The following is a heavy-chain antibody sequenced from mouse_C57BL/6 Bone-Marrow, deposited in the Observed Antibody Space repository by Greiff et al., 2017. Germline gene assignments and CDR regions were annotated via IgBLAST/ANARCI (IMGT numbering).Heavy chain of an antibody. CDR2: IYPGSGST. V-gene: IGHV1-55*01. CDR1: GYTFTSYW. CDR3: ARSGDSSGY. Sequence: VQLQQSGAELVKPGASVKMSCKASGYTFTSYWITWVKQRPGQGLEWIGDIYPGSGSTNYNEKFKSKATLTVDTSSCTAYMQLSSLTSEDSAVYYCARSGDSSGYWGQGTTLTVSS. D-gene: IGHD3-2*02. J-gene: IGHJ2*01.